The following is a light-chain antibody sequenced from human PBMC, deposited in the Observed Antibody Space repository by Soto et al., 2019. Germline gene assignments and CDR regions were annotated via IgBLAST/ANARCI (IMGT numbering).Light chain of an antibody. Sequence: EIVMTQSPATLSVSPGERVALSCRASQSVSSNLAWYQQKPGQTPKLLIYVASTRATGIPARFSGSGSGTEFTLTISSLQSEDIAVYYCQQYNVWPLTFGGGTKVEFK. CDR3: QQYNVWPLT. J-gene: IGKJ4*01. CDR1: QSVSSN. CDR2: VAS. V-gene: IGKV3-15*01.